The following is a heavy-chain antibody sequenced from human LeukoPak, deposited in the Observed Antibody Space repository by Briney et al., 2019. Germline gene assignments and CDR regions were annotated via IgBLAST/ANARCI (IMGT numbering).Heavy chain of an antibody. Sequence: ASVKVSCKASGYSFNNNGISWVRQAPGQGLEWMGWINYYNGKTKYSQKIQGRVTMTKDTSTNTVYMELRSLRSDDTAVYYCARDLGALTSSWYYLSYYWGQGTLVTVSS. CDR2: INYYNGKT. CDR1: GYSFNNNG. CDR3: ARDLGALTSSWYYLSYY. D-gene: IGHD6-13*01. J-gene: IGHJ4*02. V-gene: IGHV1-18*04.